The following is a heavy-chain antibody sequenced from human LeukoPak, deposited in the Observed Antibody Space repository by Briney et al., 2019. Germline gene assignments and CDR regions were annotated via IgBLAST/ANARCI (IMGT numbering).Heavy chain of an antibody. CDR3: AKDTGSPADAITMEDNAFDI. Sequence: GGSLRLSRAASGFTFDDYAMHWVRQAPGMGLEWVSGISWNSGSIGYADSVKGRFTISRDNAKNSLDLQMESLRAEDTAVYYCAKDTGSPADAITMEDNAFDIWGQGTMVTVSS. J-gene: IGHJ3*02. CDR1: GFTFDDYA. CDR2: ISWNSGSI. V-gene: IGHV3-9*01. D-gene: IGHD3-3*01.